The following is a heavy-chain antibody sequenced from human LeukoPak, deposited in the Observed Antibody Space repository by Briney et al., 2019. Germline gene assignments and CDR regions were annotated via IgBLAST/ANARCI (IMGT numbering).Heavy chain of an antibody. V-gene: IGHV3-23*01. CDR2: ITGNGRST. CDR1: GFTFSSYS. J-gene: IGHJ2*01. CDR3: AKSGTMGATRFDWYFDL. D-gene: IGHD1-26*01. Sequence: PGGSLRLSCAASGFTFSSYSMNWVRQAPGKGLEWVSGITGNGRSTYYADSVKGRFTISRDNSKNTLYLQVNSLRAEDTAAYFCAKSGTMGATRFDWYFDLWGRGTQVIVSS.